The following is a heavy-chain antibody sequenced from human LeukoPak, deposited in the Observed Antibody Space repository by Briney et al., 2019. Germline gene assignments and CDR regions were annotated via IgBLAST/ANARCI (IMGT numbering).Heavy chain of an antibody. Sequence: SETLSLTCSVSGGSISGYIWSWVRQPPGKGLEWIAYIYDTGSTNYNPSLKSRVTISVDTSKNQFSLKLSSVTAADTAVYYCARGVPNIVGARDWGQGTLVTVSS. CDR2: IYDTGST. D-gene: IGHD1-26*01. V-gene: IGHV4-59*08. CDR1: GGSISGYI. CDR3: ARGVPNIVGARD. J-gene: IGHJ4*02.